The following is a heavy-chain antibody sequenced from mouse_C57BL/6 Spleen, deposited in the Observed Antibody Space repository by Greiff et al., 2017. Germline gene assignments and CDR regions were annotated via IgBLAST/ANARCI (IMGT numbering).Heavy chain of an antibody. CDR3: ASGLYFDD. D-gene: IGHD3-1*01. Sequence: EVQLQESGPGLVKPSQSLSLTCSVTGYSITSCYYWNCIRQFPGNKLEWMCYISDDVSNNYNPSLKNRIAITRDTSKNQFFLKLNSVTTEDTATYYCASGLYFDDWGQGTTLTVSS. J-gene: IGHJ2*01. CDR1: GYSITSCYY. V-gene: IGHV3-6*01. CDR2: ISDDVSN.